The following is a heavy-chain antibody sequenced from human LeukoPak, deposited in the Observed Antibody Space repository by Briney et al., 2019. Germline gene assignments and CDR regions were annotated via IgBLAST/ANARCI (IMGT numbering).Heavy chain of an antibody. CDR1: GFSITNYW. V-gene: IGHV3-7*01. D-gene: IGHD6-19*01. J-gene: IGHJ5*02. CDR2: IKGDGSEK. Sequence: GGSLRLSCAVSGFSITNYWMTWVRQAPGKGLEWVANIKGDGSEKYYVNSVKGRFTISRDNDKNYLYLQMNSLRDEDTAVYYCVRQAGVSWGQGTLVTVSS. CDR3: VRQAGVS.